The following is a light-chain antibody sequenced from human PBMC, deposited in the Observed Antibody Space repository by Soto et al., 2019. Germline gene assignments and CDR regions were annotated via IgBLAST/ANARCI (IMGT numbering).Light chain of an antibody. CDR1: QSVGGSS. CDR2: DTS. Sequence: ETVLTQSPGTLSLSPGERATVSCRASQSVGGSSLAWYQQRPGQAPRLLIYDTSKRATGIPDRFSGSGSGTDFTLTISRLEPEDFAVHYCQQYQNSPRTFGQGTKVEIK. CDR3: QQYQNSPRT. V-gene: IGKV3-20*01. J-gene: IGKJ1*01.